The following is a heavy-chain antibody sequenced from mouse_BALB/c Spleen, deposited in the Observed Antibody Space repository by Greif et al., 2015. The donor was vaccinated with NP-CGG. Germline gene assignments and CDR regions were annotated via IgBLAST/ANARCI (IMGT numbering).Heavy chain of an antibody. CDR2: IDPAIYNT. D-gene: IGHD2-2*01. CDR1: GFNIKDTY. Sequence: VQLQQSGAELVKPGASVKLSCTASGFNIKDTYLHWVKQRPEQGLEWIGRIDPAIYNTKYDQKFQGKATITADTSSNTAYLQLSSLTSEDSAVYYCASYVYGYYFDYWGQGTTLTVSS. V-gene: IGHV14-3*02. J-gene: IGHJ2*01. CDR3: ASYVYGYYFDY.